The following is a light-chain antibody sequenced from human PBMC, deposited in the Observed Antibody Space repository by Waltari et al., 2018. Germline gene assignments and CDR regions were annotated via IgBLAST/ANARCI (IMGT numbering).Light chain of an antibody. CDR2: GAS. J-gene: IGKJ1*01. CDR1: QSFLYSSNNKNY. Sequence: DIVMTQSPDSLAVSLGERATFNCKSSQSFLYSSNNKNYLAWYQQKPGQPPKLLIYGASTRESGVPDRFSGSGSGTDFTLTISSLQAEDVAVYYCQQYLTSSWTFGQGTKVEIK. CDR3: QQYLTSSWT. V-gene: IGKV4-1*01.